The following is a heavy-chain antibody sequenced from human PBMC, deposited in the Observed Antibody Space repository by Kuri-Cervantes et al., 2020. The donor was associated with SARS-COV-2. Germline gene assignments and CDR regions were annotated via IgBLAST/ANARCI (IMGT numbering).Heavy chain of an antibody. CDR3: TTGAEIVVVPAVMGAFDI. Sequence: GSLRLHCSTSGFTFSSYAMHWVRQAPGKGLEYVSAISSNGGSTYYANSVKGRFTISRDNSKNTLYLQMGSLRAEDMAVYYCTTGAEIVVVPAVMGAFDIWGQGTMVTVSS. V-gene: IGHV3-64*01. J-gene: IGHJ3*02. D-gene: IGHD2-2*01. CDR2: ISSNGGST. CDR1: GFTFSSYA.